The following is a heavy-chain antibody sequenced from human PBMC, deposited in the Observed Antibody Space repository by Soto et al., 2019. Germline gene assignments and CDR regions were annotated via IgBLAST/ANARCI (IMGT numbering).Heavy chain of an antibody. Sequence: ASVKVSYKASGYSFTDYHIHWVRQAPGQGLEWLGRINPKSGGTSTAQKFQGWVTMTTDTSISTASMELTRLTSDDTAIYYCARGDSTDCSDGVCSFFYNHDMDVCGQGTTVTVSS. CDR2: INPKSGGT. CDR1: GYSFTDYH. CDR3: ARGDSTDCSDGVCSFFYNHDMDV. V-gene: IGHV1-2*04. D-gene: IGHD2-8*01. J-gene: IGHJ6*02.